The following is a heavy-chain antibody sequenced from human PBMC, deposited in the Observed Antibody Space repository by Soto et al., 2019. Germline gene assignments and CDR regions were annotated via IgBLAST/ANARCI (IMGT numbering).Heavy chain of an antibody. CDR2: IYYSGST. Sequence: SGTLSLTCTVSGGSISSYYWSWIRQPPGKGLEWIGYIYYSGSTNYNPSLKSRVTISVDTSKNQFSLKLSSVTAADTAVYYCAREGYCSGGSCDWPARNDALDIWGQGTMVTVSS. CDR3: AREGYCSGGSCDWPARNDALDI. J-gene: IGHJ3*02. D-gene: IGHD2-15*01. V-gene: IGHV4-59*01. CDR1: GGSISSYY.